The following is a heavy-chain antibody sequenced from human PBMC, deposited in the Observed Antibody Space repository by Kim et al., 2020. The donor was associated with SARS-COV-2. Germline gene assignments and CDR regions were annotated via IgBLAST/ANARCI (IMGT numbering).Heavy chain of an antibody. Sequence: SETLSLTCAVYGGSFSGYYWSWIRQPPGKGLEWIGEINHSGSTNYNPSLKSRVTISVDTSKNQFSLKLSSVTAADTAVYYCARGYSPRIVVVPAANRPYYYYYMDVWGKGTTVTVSS. CDR1: GGSFSGYY. V-gene: IGHV4-34*01. D-gene: IGHD2-2*01. CDR3: ARGYSPRIVVVPAANRPYYYYYMDV. CDR2: INHSGST. J-gene: IGHJ6*03.